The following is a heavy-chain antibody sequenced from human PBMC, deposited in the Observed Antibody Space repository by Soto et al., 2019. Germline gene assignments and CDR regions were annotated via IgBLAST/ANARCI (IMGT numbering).Heavy chain of an antibody. CDR3: AKDHGGDYGDPLYFFDY. CDR2: ISGSGATT. V-gene: IGHV3-23*01. Sequence: DVQLLESGGGLVQPGGSLRLSCAASGFSFSSYAMSWVRRAPGTGLEWVSVISGSGATTFYRESVKGRFTISRDNSKNTVYLQLNSLRAEDTALYYCAKDHGGDYGDPLYFFDYWGQGALVIVSS. J-gene: IGHJ4*02. D-gene: IGHD4-17*01. CDR1: GFSFSSYA.